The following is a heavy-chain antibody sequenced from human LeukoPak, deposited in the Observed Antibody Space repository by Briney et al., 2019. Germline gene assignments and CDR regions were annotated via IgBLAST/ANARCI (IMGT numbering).Heavy chain of an antibody. J-gene: IGHJ4*02. CDR1: GYTFTSYY. V-gene: IGHV1-46*01. CDR3: ARTYYYDSSGYFVGLVYYFDY. D-gene: IGHD3-22*01. Sequence: ASVKVSCKASGYTFTSYYMHWVRQAPGQGLEWMGIINPSGGSTSYAQKFQGRVTMTRDTSTSTVYMELSSLRSEDTAVYYCARTYYYDSSGYFVGLVYYFDYWGQGTLVTVSS. CDR2: INPSGGST.